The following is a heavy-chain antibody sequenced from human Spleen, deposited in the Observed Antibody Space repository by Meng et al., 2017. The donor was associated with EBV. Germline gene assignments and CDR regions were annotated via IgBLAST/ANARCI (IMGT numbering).Heavy chain of an antibody. V-gene: IGHV1-69*12. J-gene: IGHJ4*02. CDR3: ARRYCSAGTCFADY. Sequence: VRVGRPGAEVKKPGSSGRVSCKASGGTFSSYILSWVRQAPGQGLEWMGGMIPISGTPNYAQKFQGRVTITADETASTAYMELRSLRSEDTAVYYCARRYCSAGTCFADYWGQGTLVTVSS. D-gene: IGHD2-15*01. CDR2: MIPISGTP. CDR1: GGTFSSYI.